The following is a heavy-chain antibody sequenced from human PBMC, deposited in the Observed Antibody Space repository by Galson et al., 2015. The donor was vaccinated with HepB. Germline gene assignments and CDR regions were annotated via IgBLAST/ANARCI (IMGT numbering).Heavy chain of an antibody. CDR3: ARVAKRGYAGEFDY. J-gene: IGHJ4*02. CDR2: ISSSSSYT. D-gene: IGHD5-12*01. CDR1: GFTFSDYY. Sequence: SLRLSCAASGFTFSDYYMSWIRQAPGKGLEWVSYISSSSSYTNYADSVKGRFTISRDNAKNSLYLQMNSLRAEDTAVYYCARVAKRGYAGEFDYWGQGTLVTVSS. V-gene: IGHV3-11*05.